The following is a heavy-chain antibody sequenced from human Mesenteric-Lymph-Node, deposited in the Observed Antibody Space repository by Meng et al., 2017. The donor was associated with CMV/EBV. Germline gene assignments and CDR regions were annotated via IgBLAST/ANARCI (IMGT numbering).Heavy chain of an antibody. CDR2: IYYSGSA. CDR3: ARNIYSRGTFNWFDP. D-gene: IGHD6-19*01. V-gene: IGHV4-61*01. CDR1: GGSISSGSSY. J-gene: IGHJ5*02. Sequence: SETLSLTCTVSGGSISSGSSYWSWIRQPPGKGLEWIGYIYYSGSADYNPSLRSRVTISVDTSKNQFSLNLSSVTAADTAVYYCARNIYSRGTFNWFDPWGQGTLVTVSS.